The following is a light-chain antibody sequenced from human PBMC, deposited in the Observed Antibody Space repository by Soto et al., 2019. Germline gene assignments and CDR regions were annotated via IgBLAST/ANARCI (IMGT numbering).Light chain of an antibody. CDR2: AES. J-gene: IGKJ5*01. CDR1: QDISNY. CDR3: QQYNTYPIT. Sequence: DIPMTQSPSSLSASVGDRVTITCRASQDISNYLAWFQQKPGKAPKSLIYAESSLQGGVPSKFSGSGSGTDFTLTISSLQPEDSATDYCQQYNTYPITFGQGTRLEIK. V-gene: IGKV1-16*02.